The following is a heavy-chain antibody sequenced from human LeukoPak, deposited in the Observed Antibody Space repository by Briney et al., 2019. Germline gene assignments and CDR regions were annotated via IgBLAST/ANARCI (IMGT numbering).Heavy chain of an antibody. Sequence: GGSLRLSCAASGFTFSSYAMSWVRQAPGKGLEWVSAISGSGAITYYADSVKGRFTISRDNSKNTLYLQMNSLRAEDTALYHCAKTSSRFGDFDYWGQGTLVTVSS. J-gene: IGHJ4*02. V-gene: IGHV3-23*01. CDR3: AKTSSRFGDFDY. CDR2: ISGSGAIT. CDR1: GFTFSSYA. D-gene: IGHD3-16*01.